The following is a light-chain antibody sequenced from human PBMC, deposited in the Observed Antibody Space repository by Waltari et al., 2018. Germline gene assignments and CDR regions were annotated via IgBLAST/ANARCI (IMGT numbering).Light chain of an antibody. J-gene: IGKJ1*01. V-gene: IGKV3-20*01. Sequence: ELVLTQSPGTLSLSPGQRATLSCRASQRVGKYLAWYQQKPGQAPRLLIYDASTRATGIPDRFSGSGSGTDFSLTISRLEPEDFAVYYCQKYVNLPATFGQGTKVEIK. CDR2: DAS. CDR3: QKYVNLPAT. CDR1: QRVGKY.